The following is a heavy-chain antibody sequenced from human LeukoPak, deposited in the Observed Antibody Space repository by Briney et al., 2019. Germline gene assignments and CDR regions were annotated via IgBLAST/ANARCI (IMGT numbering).Heavy chain of an antibody. CDR3: ARHEETHDYVNY. CDR1: GGSISSYY. J-gene: IGHJ4*02. CDR2: IYYSGST. V-gene: IGHV4-59*08. Sequence: PSETLSLTCTVSGGSISSYYWSWIRQPPGKGLEWIGYIYYSGSTNYNPSLKSRVTISVDTSKNQFSLKLSSVTAADTAVYYCARHEETHDYVNYWGQGTLVTVSS.